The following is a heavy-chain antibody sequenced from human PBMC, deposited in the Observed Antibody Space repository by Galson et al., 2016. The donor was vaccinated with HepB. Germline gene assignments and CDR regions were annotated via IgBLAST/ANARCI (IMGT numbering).Heavy chain of an antibody. V-gene: IGHV1-18*04. CDR3: ARPYSSGWRSRVLYYYSAMGV. Sequence: SVKVSCKASGYTFTSYGISWVRQAPGQGLEWMGWIGAYNGNRNYAQKLQGSVTMTTDTSKSTAYMGLRSLSSDNTAIYYCARPYSSGWRSRVLYYYSAMGVWGQGTTVTVSS. CDR2: IGAYNGNR. J-gene: IGHJ6*02. D-gene: IGHD6-19*01. CDR1: GYTFTSYG.